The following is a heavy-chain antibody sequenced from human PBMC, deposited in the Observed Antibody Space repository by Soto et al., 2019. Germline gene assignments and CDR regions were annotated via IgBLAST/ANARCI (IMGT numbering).Heavy chain of an antibody. D-gene: IGHD6-6*01. CDR2: IWYDGSNK. CDR3: ASGGQLVGHDAFDI. V-gene: IGHV3-33*01. CDR1: GFTFSSYG. J-gene: IGHJ3*02. Sequence: LRLSCAASGFTFSSYGMHWVRQAPGKGLEWVAVIWYDGSNKYYADSVKGRFTISRDNSKNTLYLQMNSLRAEDTAVYYCASGGQLVGHDAFDIWGQGTMVTVSS.